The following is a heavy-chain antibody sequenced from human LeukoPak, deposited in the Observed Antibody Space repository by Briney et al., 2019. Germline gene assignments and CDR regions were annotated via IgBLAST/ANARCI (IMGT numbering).Heavy chain of an antibody. D-gene: IGHD2-2*01. CDR1: GLTVSSNY. CDR2: LYSGGNT. CDR3: ARDKSCTSTSCYGWYYDS. Sequence: GGSLRLSCAASGLTVSSNYMSWVRQAPGKGLEWISVLYSGGNTYYAESVSGRFTISRDNSGNTLYLHMNSLRPEDTAMYYCARDKSCTSTSCYGWYYDSWGQGTLVTVSS. V-gene: IGHV3-53*01. J-gene: IGHJ4*02.